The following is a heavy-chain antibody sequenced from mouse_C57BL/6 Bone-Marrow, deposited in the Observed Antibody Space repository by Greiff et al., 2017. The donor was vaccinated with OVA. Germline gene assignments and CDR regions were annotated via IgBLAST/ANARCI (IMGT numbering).Heavy chain of an antibody. CDR1: GFNIKDDY. J-gene: IGHJ3*01. D-gene: IGHD2-1*01. V-gene: IGHV14-4*01. CDR2: IDPENGDT. CDR3: TTKGVTTAY. Sequence: EVQRVESGAELVRPGASVKLSCTASGFNIKDDYMHWVKQRPEQGLEWIGWIDPENGDTEYASKFQGKATITADTSSNTAYLQLSSLTSEDTAVYYCTTKGVTTAYWGQGTLVTVSA.